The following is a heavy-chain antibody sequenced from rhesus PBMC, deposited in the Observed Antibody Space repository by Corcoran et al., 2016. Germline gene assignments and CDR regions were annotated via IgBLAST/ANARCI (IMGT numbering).Heavy chain of an antibody. CDR1: GYSISSGYG. D-gene: IGHD4-23*01. Sequence: QVQLQESGPGLVKPSETLSLTCAVSGYSISSGYGWSWIRQPPGKGMEWIGYIGGSSCRTNDNPALKSRGTISKETSKKQFSLKLSSVTAADTAVYYCAREPYSNYCDYWGQGVLVTVSS. V-gene: IGHV4-127*01. CDR3: AREPYSNYCDY. J-gene: IGHJ4*01. CDR2: IGGSSCRT.